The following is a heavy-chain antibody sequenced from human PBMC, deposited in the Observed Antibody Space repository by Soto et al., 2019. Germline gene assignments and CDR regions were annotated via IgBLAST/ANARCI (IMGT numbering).Heavy chain of an antibody. CDR1: GGSISSGGYY. CDR2: IYYSGST. CDR3: ARLTSSSGYSYYFDY. D-gene: IGHD3-22*01. V-gene: IGHV4-31*03. Sequence: PSETPSLTCTVSGGSISSGGYYWSWIRQHPGKGLERIGYIYYSGSTYYNPSLKSRVTISVDTSKNQFSLKLSSVTAADTAVYYCARLTSSSGYSYYFDYWGQGTLVTVSS. J-gene: IGHJ4*02.